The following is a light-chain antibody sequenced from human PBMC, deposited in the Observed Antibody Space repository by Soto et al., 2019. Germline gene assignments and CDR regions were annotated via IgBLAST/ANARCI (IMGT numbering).Light chain of an antibody. CDR1: QNLAGD. CDR2: RTS. Sequence: RVTTQSPATLSVSPGERATLSCRASQNLAGDLAWYQQKPGQAPRLLIYRTSTRATGIPARFSGSGSGTEFTLTISSLQSEDFAVYYCQEYNGRSSFGQGTKVEI. V-gene: IGKV3-15*01. CDR3: QEYNGRSS. J-gene: IGKJ1*01.